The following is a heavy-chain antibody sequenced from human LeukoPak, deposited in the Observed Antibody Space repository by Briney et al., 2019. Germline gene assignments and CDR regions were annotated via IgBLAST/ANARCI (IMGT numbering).Heavy chain of an antibody. CDR3: ARGYSSANRFDP. D-gene: IGHD6-25*01. CDR2: INHSGST. CDR1: GGSFSGYY. V-gene: IGHV4-34*01. Sequence: KSSETLSLTCAVYGGSFSGYYWSWIRQPPGKGLEWIGEINHSGSTNYNPSLKSRVTISVDTSKNQFSLKLSSVTAADTAVYYCARGYSSANRFDPWGQGTLVTVSS. J-gene: IGHJ5*02.